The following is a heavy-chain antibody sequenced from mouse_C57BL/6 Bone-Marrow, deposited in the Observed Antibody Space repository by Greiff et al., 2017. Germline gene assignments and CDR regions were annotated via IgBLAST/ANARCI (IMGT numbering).Heavy chain of an antibody. J-gene: IGHJ2*01. CDR3: TEYGNYDFDY. D-gene: IGHD2-1*01. Sequence: EVQLQQSGGGLVQPGGSMKLSCVASGFTFSNYWMNWVRQSPEKGLEWVAQIRLKSDNYATHYAESVKGRFTISRDDSKSSVYLQMNNLRAEDTGIYYCTEYGNYDFDYWGQGTTLTVSS. CDR1: GFTFSNYW. V-gene: IGHV6-3*01. CDR2: IRLKSDNYAT.